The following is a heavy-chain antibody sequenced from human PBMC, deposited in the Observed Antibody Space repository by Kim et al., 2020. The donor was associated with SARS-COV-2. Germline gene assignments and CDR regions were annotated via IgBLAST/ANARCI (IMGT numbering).Heavy chain of an antibody. V-gene: IGHV4-34*01. D-gene: IGHD2-15*01. J-gene: IGHJ3*02. CDR3: ARGQGEMVAATDAFDI. Sequence: SLKSRVTISVDTSKNQFSLKLSSVTAADTAVYYCARGQGEMVAATDAFDIWGQGTMVTVSS.